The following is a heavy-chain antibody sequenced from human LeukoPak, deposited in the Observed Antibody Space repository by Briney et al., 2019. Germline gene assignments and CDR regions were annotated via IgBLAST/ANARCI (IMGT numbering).Heavy chain of an antibody. D-gene: IGHD1-26*01. CDR2: IYYSGGT. V-gene: IGHV4-59*01. Sequence: PSETLSLTCTVTGGSISSYYWSWIRQPPGKGLEWIGYIYYSGGTNYNPSLKSRVTISVDTSKNQFSLKLSSVTAADTAVYYCARELVGTYAFDIWGQGTMVTVSS. J-gene: IGHJ3*02. CDR1: GGSISSYY. CDR3: ARELVGTYAFDI.